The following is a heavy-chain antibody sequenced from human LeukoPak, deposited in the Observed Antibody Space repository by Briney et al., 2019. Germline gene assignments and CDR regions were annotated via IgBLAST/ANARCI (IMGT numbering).Heavy chain of an antibody. CDR1: GYTFTSYG. D-gene: IGHD6-19*01. Sequence: ASVKVSCKASGYTFTSYGISWVRQAPGQGLEWMGWISAYNGNTNYAQKLQGRVTMTTDTSTSTAYMGLRSLRSDDTAVYYCARAWGYSSGWYYFDYWGQGTLVTVSS. CDR3: ARAWGYSSGWYYFDY. J-gene: IGHJ4*02. V-gene: IGHV1-18*01. CDR2: ISAYNGNT.